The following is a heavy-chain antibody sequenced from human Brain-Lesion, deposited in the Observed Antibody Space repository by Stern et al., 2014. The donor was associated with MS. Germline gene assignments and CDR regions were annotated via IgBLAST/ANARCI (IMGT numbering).Heavy chain of an antibody. CDR2: FDPEDGET. Sequence: HVQLVQSGAEVKKPGASVKVSCKVSGYTLTELSLHWVRQAPRKGLERMGGFDPEDGETIYAQKFQGRVTMTEDTSTDTAHMELSSLRSEDTAVYYCATLSPGAGGNYYRHFDYWGQGTLVTVSS. V-gene: IGHV1-24*01. CDR3: ATLSPGAGGNYYRHFDY. J-gene: IGHJ4*02. D-gene: IGHD1-26*01. CDR1: GYTLTELS.